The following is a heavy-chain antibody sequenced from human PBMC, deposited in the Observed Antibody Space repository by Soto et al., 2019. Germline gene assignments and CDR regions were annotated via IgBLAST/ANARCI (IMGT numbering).Heavy chain of an antibody. J-gene: IGHJ3*01. CDR1: GFTFSSYA. D-gene: IGHD6-13*01. CDR3: ARDSSPRSGSIWYDAFDF. Sequence: GGSLRLSCAASGFTFSSYAMSWVRQAPGKGLEWVSAISGSGGSTYYADSVKGRFTISRDNAKNSLYLQMNSLRAEDTAVYYCARDSSPRSGSIWYDAFDFWGQGTMVTVSS. CDR2: ISGSGGST. V-gene: IGHV3-23*01.